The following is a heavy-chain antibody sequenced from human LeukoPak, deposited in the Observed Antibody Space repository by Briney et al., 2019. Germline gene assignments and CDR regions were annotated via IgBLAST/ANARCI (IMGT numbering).Heavy chain of an antibody. V-gene: IGHV4-34*01. CDR1: GGSFSGYY. J-gene: IGHJ6*03. Sequence: SETLSLTCAVYGGSFSGYYWSWIRQPPGKGLEWIGEINHSGSTNYNPSLKSRVTISVDTSKNQFSLKLSSVTAADTAVYYCARGISIAARHYMDVWGKGTTVTVSS. D-gene: IGHD6-6*01. CDR3: ARGISIAARHYMDV. CDR2: INHSGST.